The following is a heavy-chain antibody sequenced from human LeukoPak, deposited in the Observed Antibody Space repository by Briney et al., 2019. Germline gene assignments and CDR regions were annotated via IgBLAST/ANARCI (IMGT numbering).Heavy chain of an antibody. D-gene: IGHD3-10*01. CDR1: GYTFTSYG. CDR2: ISAYNGNT. V-gene: IGHV1-18*01. CDR3: AREPYGSGSYYNVLDY. Sequence: ASVKVSCKASGYTFTSYGISWVRQAPGQGLEWMGWISAYNGNTNYAQKFQGRVTITTDESTSTAYMELSSLRSEDTAVYYCAREPYGSGSYYNVLDYWGQGTLVTVSS. J-gene: IGHJ4*02.